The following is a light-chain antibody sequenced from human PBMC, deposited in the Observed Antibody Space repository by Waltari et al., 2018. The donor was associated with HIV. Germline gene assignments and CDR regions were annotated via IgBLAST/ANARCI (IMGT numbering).Light chain of an antibody. CDR3: AAWDDGLDTPV. CDR1: TSNVGSNY. Sequence: QSVLTQTPSMSGTPGQRVTISCSGRTSNVGSNYVYWYQQFPGTTPRLVIQTNKQRASGVPDRFSAAKSGKTAFVDINSLRSEDEAIYFCAAWDDGLDTPVFGGGTSLTVL. V-gene: IGLV1-47*01. CDR2: TNK. J-gene: IGLJ2*01.